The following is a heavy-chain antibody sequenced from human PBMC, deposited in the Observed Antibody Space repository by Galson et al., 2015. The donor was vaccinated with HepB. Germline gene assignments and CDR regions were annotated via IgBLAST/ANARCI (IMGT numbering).Heavy chain of an antibody. CDR1: GFTFSDYY. D-gene: IGHD6-25*01. CDR3: ARDLSGGYLNDPLDF. CDR2: ISGNSGNT. V-gene: IGHV3-11*06. J-gene: IGHJ3*01. Sequence: SLRLSCAASGFTFSDYYMSWVRQAPGKGLEWLCYISGNSGNTNCADSVKGRFTISRDNAKNSLSLQMNRLRGEDTAVYYCARDLSGGYLNDPLDFWGQGTLVTVSS.